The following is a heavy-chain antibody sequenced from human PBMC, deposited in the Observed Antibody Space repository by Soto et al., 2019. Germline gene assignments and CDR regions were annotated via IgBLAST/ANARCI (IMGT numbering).Heavy chain of an antibody. J-gene: IGHJ4*02. CDR3: ATRAAAGTLHY. V-gene: IGHV3-23*01. Sequence: GGSLRLSCAASGFTFSSYAMTWVRQAPGKGLEWVSAISGSGGSTYYAASVKGRFTISRDNSKNTLYVQMNSLRVEDTAVYYCATRAAAGTLHYWGQGTLVTVS. CDR2: ISGSGGST. CDR1: GFTFSSYA. D-gene: IGHD6-13*01.